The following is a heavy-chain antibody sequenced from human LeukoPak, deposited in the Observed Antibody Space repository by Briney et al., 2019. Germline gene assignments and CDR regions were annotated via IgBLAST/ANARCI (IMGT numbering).Heavy chain of an antibody. CDR1: GFTFSAYE. J-gene: IGHJ6*03. CDR2: IGSSGSTI. CDR3: ARGRDYYGSGSYFRRYYYYYMDV. Sequence: GGSLRLSCAASGFTFSAYEMNWVRQAPGKGLEWVSYIGSSGSTIYYADSVKGRFTISRDNAENSLYLQMNSLRAEDTAVYYCARGRDYYGSGSYFRRYYYYYMDVWGKGTTVTISS. D-gene: IGHD3-10*01. V-gene: IGHV3-48*03.